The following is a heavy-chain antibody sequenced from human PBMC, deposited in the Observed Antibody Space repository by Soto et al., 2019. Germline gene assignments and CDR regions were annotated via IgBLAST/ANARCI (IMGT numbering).Heavy chain of an antibody. CDR3: AFPYSYGWFDAFEI. CDR2: INSDGSTI. V-gene: IGHV3-74*01. J-gene: IGHJ3*02. Sequence: PGGSLRLSCAASGFTFSSYWMHWVRQAPGKGLVWVSRINSDGSTIYYADSVKGRFTISSDNAKNSLYLQMNSLRAEDTAVYYCAFPYSYGWFDAFEIWGQGTMVTVSS. CDR1: GFTFSSYW. D-gene: IGHD5-18*01.